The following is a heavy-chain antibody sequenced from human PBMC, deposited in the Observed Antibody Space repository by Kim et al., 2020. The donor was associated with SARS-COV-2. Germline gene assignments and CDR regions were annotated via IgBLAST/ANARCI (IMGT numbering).Heavy chain of an antibody. D-gene: IGHD3-10*01. CDR2: IYYSGST. Sequence: SETLSLTCTVSGGSISSGGYYWSWIRQHPGKGLEWIGYIYYSGSTYYNPSLKSRVTISVDTSKNQFSLKLSSVTAADTAVYYCARVPSMVRVFDYWGQGTLVTVSS. CDR1: GGSISSGGYY. J-gene: IGHJ4*02. V-gene: IGHV4-31*03. CDR3: ARVPSMVRVFDY.